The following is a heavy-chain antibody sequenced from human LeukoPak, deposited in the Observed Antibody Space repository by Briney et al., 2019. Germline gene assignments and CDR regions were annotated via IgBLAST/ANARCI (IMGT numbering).Heavy chain of an antibody. J-gene: IGHJ4*02. CDR1: GFTFSSYA. V-gene: IGHV3-30-3*01. Sequence: PGRSLRLSCAASGFTFSSYAMHWVRQAPGKGLEWVAVISYDGSNKYYADSVKGRFTISRDNSKNTLYLQMNSLRAEDTAVYYCARGTYCSSTSCYHFDYWGQGTLVTFSS. CDR2: ISYDGSNK. CDR3: ARGTYCSSTSCYHFDY. D-gene: IGHD2-2*01.